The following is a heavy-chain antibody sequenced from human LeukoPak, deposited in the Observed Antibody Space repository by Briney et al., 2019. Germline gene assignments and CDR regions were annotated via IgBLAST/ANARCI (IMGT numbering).Heavy chain of an antibody. CDR3: ARGGYYDSSYDYTDV. D-gene: IGHD3-22*01. CDR2: INPSGGST. Sequence: ASVRVSCTASGYTFTSYYMHWVRQAPGQGLERMGIINPSGGSTSYAQKFQGRVTMTRDMSTSTVYMELSSLRSEDTAVYYCARGGYYDSSYDYTDVWGKGTTVTVSS. J-gene: IGHJ6*03. V-gene: IGHV1-46*01. CDR1: GYTFTSYY.